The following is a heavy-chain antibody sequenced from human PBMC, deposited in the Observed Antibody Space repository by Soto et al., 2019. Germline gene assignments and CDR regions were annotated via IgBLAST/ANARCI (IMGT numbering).Heavy chain of an antibody. CDR3: AKDTMVRDYSFKYGLDV. J-gene: IGHJ6*02. V-gene: IGHV3-30*18. D-gene: IGHD3-10*01. CDR1: GFAFSSYG. CDR2: ISYDVNNQ. Sequence: GGSLRLSCAASGFAFSSYGMHWVRQAPGKGLEWVAVISYDVNNQYYADSVKGRFTVSRDNSRNTLYLHMNSLRGEDTAVYYCAKDTMVRDYSFKYGLDVWGHGTTVTVSS.